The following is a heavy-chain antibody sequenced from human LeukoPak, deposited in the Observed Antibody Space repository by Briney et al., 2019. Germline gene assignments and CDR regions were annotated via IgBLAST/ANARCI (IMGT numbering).Heavy chain of an antibody. CDR3: AQGYNSGWYPN. Sequence: PGGSLRLSCAVSGFSVSSFGMSWVRQAPGKGLEWISAISADGETTYYADSVKGRFLISRDNSKNALFLQLNSLRADDTGVYYCAQGYNSGWYPNWGQGSLVSVSS. V-gene: IGHV3-23*01. CDR2: ISADGETT. J-gene: IGHJ4*02. CDR1: GFSVSSFG. D-gene: IGHD6-19*01.